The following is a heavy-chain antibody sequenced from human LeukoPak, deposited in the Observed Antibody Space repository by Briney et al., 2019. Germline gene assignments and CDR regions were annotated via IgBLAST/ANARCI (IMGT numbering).Heavy chain of an antibody. CDR2: IGSSGRTI. D-gene: IGHD6-19*01. J-gene: IGHJ3*02. V-gene: IGHV3-11*04. CDR3: ARDGKAVAVAFDI. CDR1: GFTFSDYY. Sequence: GGSLRLSCAASGFTFSDYYMSWLRQAPGKGLEWVSYIGSSGRTIYYADSVKGRFTISRDNAKNSLYLQMNSLRAEDTAVYYCARDGKAVAVAFDIWGQGTMVTVSS.